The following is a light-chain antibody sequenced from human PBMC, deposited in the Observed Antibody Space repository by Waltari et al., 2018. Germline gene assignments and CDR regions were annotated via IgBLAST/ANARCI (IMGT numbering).Light chain of an antibody. V-gene: IGKV2-30*02. J-gene: IGKJ1*01. CDR1: QSLVHSDGKTY. Sequence: DVVMTQSPLSLPITPGQSASISCRSSQSLVHSDGKTYLSWYQQKPGKSPRLLIYEVSNRDSGVPDRFSGSVAGTDFTLKISRVEAEDVGVYYCGQGTHWPPWTFGQGTKVEIK. CDR3: GQGTHWPPWT. CDR2: EVS.